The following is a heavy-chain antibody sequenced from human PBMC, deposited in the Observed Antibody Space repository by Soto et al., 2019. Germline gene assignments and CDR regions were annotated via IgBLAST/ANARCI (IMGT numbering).Heavy chain of an antibody. D-gene: IGHD2-15*01. J-gene: IGHJ5*02. Sequence: SLSLTCTVSGDSISTTNHYWNWIRQPPLKVLEWIVFISYSGNTYYNPSLKSRLTISIDTSMNQFSLKLSSVTAADTAVYYCARAEAVRIERWFEPWAQGAMVTVSS. CDR1: GDSISTTNHY. CDR3: ARAEAVRIERWFEP. CDR2: ISYSGNT. V-gene: IGHV4-30-4*08.